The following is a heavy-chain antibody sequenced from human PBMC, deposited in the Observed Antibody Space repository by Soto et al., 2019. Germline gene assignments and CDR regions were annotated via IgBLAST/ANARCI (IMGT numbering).Heavy chain of an antibody. J-gene: IGHJ4*02. CDR1: GFSFRSYT. CDR2: ISGSSRYE. V-gene: IGHV3-21*06. D-gene: IGHD3-3*01. CDR3: GREKGPQVEFWSKRPKGGFDT. Sequence: EVQLVESGGGLVKPGGSLRLSCAASGFSFRSYTLHWFRQAPGGGLEWVSSISGSSRYEFYADSVKGRFTISRDNDDNFLFLQMKNLRAEDTALYFCGREKGPQVEFWSKRPKGGFDTWGQGTQVSVSS.